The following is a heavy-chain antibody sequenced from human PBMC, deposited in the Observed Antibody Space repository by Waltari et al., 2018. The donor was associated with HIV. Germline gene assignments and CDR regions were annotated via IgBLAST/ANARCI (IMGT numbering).Heavy chain of an antibody. CDR2: MFHNGST. CDR1: GYPISRGYF. Sequence: QVQLQESGPGLVKPSETLFLPCAVSGYPISRGYFWGWNRQPPGKALEWIGSMFHNGSTYDNPSLKSRVTISVDTSKNQFSLKLSSVTSADTAIYYCAREWGTLMVAWFDPWGQGTLVTVSS. J-gene: IGHJ5*02. D-gene: IGHD3-10*01. CDR3: AREWGTLMVAWFDP. V-gene: IGHV4-38-2*02.